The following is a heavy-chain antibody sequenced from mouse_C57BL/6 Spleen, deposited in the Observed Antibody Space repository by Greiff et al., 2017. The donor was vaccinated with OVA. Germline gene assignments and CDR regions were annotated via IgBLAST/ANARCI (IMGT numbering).Heavy chain of an antibody. V-gene: IGHV7-3*01. Sequence: EVQLVESGGGLVQPGGSLSLSCAASGFTFTDYYMSWVRQPPGKALEWLGFIRNKANGYTTEYSASVKGRFTISRDNSQSILYLQMNALRAEYSATYYGARSTVVVPRYVDYWGQGTTLTVSS. CDR3: ARSTVVVPRYVDY. CDR1: GFTFTDYY. J-gene: IGHJ2*01. CDR2: IRNKANGYTT. D-gene: IGHD1-1*01.